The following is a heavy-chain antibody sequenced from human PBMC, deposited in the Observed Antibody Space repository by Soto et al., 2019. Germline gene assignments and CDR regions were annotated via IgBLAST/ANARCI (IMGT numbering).Heavy chain of an antibody. CDR2: ISGSGGGT. D-gene: IGHD1-1*01. CDR1: GFTFSSYA. J-gene: IGHJ4*02. CDR3: AKFGMATTRRSPPYYIDY. V-gene: IGHV3-23*01. Sequence: GGSLRLSCAASGFTFSSYAMSWVRQAPGKGLEWVSSISGSGGGTYYADSVKGRFTFSRDNSKNTLYLQMNSLRAEDTAVYYCAKFGMATTRRSPPYYIDYWGQGALVTVSS.